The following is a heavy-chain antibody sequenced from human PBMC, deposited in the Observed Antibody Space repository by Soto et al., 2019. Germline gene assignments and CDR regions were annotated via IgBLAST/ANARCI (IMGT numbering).Heavy chain of an antibody. CDR3: ARNPRPCISTSCYGYYYYYGMDV. CDR1: GGTFSSYA. J-gene: IGHJ6*02. D-gene: IGHD2-2*01. Sequence: QVQLVQSGAEVKKPGSSVKVSCKASGGTFSSYAISWVRQAPGQGLEWMGGIIPIFGTANYAQKFQGRVTITADESTSTXXMXLXXLRSEDTAVYYCARNPRPCISTSCYGYYYYYGMDVWGQGTTVTVSS. CDR2: IIPIFGTA. V-gene: IGHV1-69*12.